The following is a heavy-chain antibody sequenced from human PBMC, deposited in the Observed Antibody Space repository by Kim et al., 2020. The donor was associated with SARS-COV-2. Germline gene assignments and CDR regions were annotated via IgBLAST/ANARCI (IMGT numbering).Heavy chain of an antibody. D-gene: IGHD3-22*01. Sequence: PSLKSRVTISVDTSKNQFSLKLSSVTAADTAVYYCARQSLSSGYYYAYDYWGQGTLVTVSS. V-gene: IGHV4-59*08. J-gene: IGHJ4*02. CDR3: ARQSLSSGYYYAYDY.